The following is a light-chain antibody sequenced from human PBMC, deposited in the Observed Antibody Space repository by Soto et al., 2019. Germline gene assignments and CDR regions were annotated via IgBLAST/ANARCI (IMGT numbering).Light chain of an antibody. V-gene: IGLV2-14*01. J-gene: IGLJ3*02. Sequence: QSALTQSASVSGSPGQSITISCTGTSSDVGCYNYVSWYKQHPGKAPKLIIYDVSNRPSGVSTRFSGSKSGNTASLTISGLQAEDEADYSCSSYTSTNSWVFGGGTKLTVL. CDR1: SSDVGCYNY. CDR3: SSYTSTNSWV. CDR2: DVS.